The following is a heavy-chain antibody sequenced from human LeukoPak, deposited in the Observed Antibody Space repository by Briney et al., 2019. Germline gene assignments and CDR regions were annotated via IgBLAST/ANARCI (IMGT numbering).Heavy chain of an antibody. CDR1: GYTFTSYG. Sequence: ASVKVSCKASGYTFTSYGISWVRQAPGQGLEWMGWISAYNGNTNYAQKLQGRVAMTTDTSTSTAYMELRSLRSDDTAVYYCARGSPTDYSYYFDYWGQGTLVTVSS. D-gene: IGHD3-10*01. J-gene: IGHJ4*02. CDR3: ARGSPTDYSYYFDY. CDR2: ISAYNGNT. V-gene: IGHV1-18*01.